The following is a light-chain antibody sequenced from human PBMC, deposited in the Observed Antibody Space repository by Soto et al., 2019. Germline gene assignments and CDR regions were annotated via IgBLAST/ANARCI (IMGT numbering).Light chain of an antibody. CDR1: QTISSW. V-gene: IGKV1-5*03. Sequence: DIQMTQSPSTLSGSVGDIFTITCRASQTISSWLAWYQQKPGKAPKLLIYKASTLKSGVPSRLSGSGSGTEFTLTISSLQPDDSATYFCQRYNDKFGQGTKVDIK. CDR3: QRYNDK. J-gene: IGKJ1*01. CDR2: KAS.